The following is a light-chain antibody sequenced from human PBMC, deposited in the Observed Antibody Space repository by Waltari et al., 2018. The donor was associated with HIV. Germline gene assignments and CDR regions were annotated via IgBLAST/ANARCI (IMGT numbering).Light chain of an antibody. Sequence: DIQMTQSPSSLSASAGDRITITCRASQSIGTHLNWYQQKSGKAPKLLISGASNLQSGVPSRFSGSGSGTDFTLTISSLQPEDYATYYCQQSYGTPVVFGQGTKLEIK. J-gene: IGKJ2*01. CDR2: GAS. V-gene: IGKV1-39*01. CDR3: QQSYGTPVV. CDR1: QSIGTH.